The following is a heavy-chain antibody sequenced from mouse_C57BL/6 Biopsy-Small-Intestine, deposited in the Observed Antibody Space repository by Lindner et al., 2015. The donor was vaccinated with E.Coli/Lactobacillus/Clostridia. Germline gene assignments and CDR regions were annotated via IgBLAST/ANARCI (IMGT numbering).Heavy chain of an antibody. J-gene: IGHJ4*01. CDR3: SRAPGFTDYDFWGGY. CDR1: GYTFSGYS. Sequence: SVKVSCKTSGYTFSGYSIHWVRQAPGQGLEWMGSIDPYNDDKRYPQKFQDRITMTRDTSISTAYMELSRLRSDDTAVYYCSRAPGFTDYDFWGGYWGQGTLVTVSS. CDR2: IDPYNDDK. V-gene: IGHV1S127*01. D-gene: IGHD2-4*01.